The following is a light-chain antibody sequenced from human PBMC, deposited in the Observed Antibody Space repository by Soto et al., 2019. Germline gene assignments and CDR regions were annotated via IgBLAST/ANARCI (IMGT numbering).Light chain of an antibody. V-gene: IGKV3-15*01. CDR2: AAS. CDR1: QSVNTK. Sequence: EIVMTQSPATLSVSPGERATLSCRASQSVNTKLVWYQQKPGQAPRLLIYAASTRATGIPARFSGSGSGTEFTLTISSLQSEDFAVYYCQQCNNWPLTFGGGTKVEIK. J-gene: IGKJ4*01. CDR3: QQCNNWPLT.